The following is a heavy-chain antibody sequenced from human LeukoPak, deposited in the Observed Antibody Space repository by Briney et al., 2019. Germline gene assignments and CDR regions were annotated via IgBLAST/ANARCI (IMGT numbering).Heavy chain of an antibody. Sequence: PGGTLRLSCAASGFTFDDYAMHWVRQAPGKGLEWVSGISWNSGSIGYADSVKGRFTISRDNAKNSLYLQMNSLRAEDMALYYCAKAVEAWNDEIYFDYWGQGTLVTVSS. D-gene: IGHD1-1*01. CDR1: GFTFDDYA. J-gene: IGHJ4*02. CDR2: ISWNSGSI. CDR3: AKAVEAWNDEIYFDY. V-gene: IGHV3-9*03.